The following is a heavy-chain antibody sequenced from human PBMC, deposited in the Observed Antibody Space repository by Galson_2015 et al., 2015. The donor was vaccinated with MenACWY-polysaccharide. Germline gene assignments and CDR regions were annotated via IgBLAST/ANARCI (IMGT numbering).Heavy chain of an antibody. CDR3: ARNDLLTGHSDWYFDL. J-gene: IGHJ2*01. CDR2: IKKDGSDK. CDR1: GFTFSNRW. Sequence: SLRLSCAASGFTFSNRWMSWVRQAPGKGLEWVAVIKKDGSDKYYVDSVKGRFAISRDNAKDSVFLQTNSLGVEDTAVYFCARNDLLTGHSDWYFDLWGRGTLVTVS. D-gene: IGHD3-9*01. V-gene: IGHV3-7*01.